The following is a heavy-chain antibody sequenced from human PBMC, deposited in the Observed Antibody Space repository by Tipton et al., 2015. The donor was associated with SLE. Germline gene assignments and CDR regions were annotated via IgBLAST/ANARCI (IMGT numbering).Heavy chain of an antibody. Sequence: TLSLTCTVSGGSISSGGYYWSWIRQHPGKGLEWIGYIRYSGGTYSNPSLKSRVTISIDTSKNQFSLKLNSVTAADTAVYYCARITDYYHRSAYYYFEYWGQGTLVTASS. CDR2: IRYSGGT. V-gene: IGHV4-31*03. J-gene: IGHJ4*02. CDR1: GGSISSGGYY. D-gene: IGHD3-22*01. CDR3: ARITDYYHRSAYYYFEY.